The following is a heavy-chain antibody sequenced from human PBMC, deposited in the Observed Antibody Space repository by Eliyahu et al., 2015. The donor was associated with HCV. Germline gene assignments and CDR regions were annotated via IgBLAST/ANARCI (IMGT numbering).Heavy chain of an antibody. V-gene: IGHV4-39*07. CDR3: ARDEGGAVLRFLEWSSWGFDY. CDR2: IYYSGST. Sequence: QLQLQESGPGLVKPSETLSLTCTVSGGSISSSSYYWGWIRQPPGKGLEWIGSIYYSGSTYYNPSLKSRVTISVDTSKNQFSLKLSSVTAADTAVYYCARDEGGAVLRFLEWSSWGFDYWGQGTLVTVSS. J-gene: IGHJ4*02. CDR1: GGSISSSSYY. D-gene: IGHD3-3*01.